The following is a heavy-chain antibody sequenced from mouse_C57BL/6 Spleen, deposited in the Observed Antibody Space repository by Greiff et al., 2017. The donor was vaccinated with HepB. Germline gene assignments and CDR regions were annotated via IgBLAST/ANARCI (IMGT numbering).Heavy chain of an antibody. CDR1: GYTFTSYW. CDR2: IYPGSGST. D-gene: IGHD1-1*01. V-gene: IGHV1-55*01. J-gene: IGHJ3*01. Sequence: QVQLQQPGAELVKPGASVKMSCKASGYTFTSYWITWVKQRPGQGLEWIGDIYPGSGSTNYNEKFKSKATLTVDTSSSTAYMQLSSLTSEDSAVYYCARDGITTVVDPFAYWGQGTLVTVSA. CDR3: ARDGITTVVDPFAY.